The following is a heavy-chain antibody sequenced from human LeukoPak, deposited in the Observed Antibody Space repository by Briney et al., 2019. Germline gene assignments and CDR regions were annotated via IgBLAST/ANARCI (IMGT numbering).Heavy chain of an antibody. J-gene: IGHJ5*02. V-gene: IGHV4-39*07. D-gene: IGHD3-10*01. CDR3: ARVRRLLWFGELPHNWFDP. CDR1: GGSISSGTYY. CDR2: IYHSGST. Sequence: PSETLSLTCTVSGGSISSGTYYWGWIRQPPGKGLEWIGSIYHSGSTYYNPSLKSRVTISVDTSKNQFSLKLSSVTAADTAVYYCARVRRLLWFGELPHNWFDPWGQGTLVTVSS.